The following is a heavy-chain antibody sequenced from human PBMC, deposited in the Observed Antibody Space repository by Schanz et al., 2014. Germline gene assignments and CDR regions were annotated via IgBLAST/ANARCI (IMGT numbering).Heavy chain of an antibody. Sequence: VQLLESGGGLVQPGGSLRLSCAASGFTFSGYAMSWVRQAPGRGLEWVAFVPFDGSQKFYADSVKGRFTISRDNSKNTVYLQMNSLRPEDTAVYYCARDHTTESYYSAGPPIDYWGQGTLLTVSS. CDR1: GFTFSGYA. CDR2: VPFDGSQK. CDR3: ARDHTTESYYSAGPPIDY. J-gene: IGHJ4*02. D-gene: IGHD1-26*01. V-gene: IGHV3-30*04.